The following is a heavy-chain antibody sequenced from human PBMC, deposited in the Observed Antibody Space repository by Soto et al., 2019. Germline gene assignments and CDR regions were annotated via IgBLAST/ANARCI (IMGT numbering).Heavy chain of an antibody. CDR2: IRSKTNNYAT. CDR1: GFNFSGSA. CDR3: TRRGVGTPTGDY. Sequence: EVQLVESGGGLVQPGGSLKLSCAASGFNFSGSAIHWVRQASGKGLEWVGRIRSKTNNYATALAASVKGRFTMSRDESKTTAFLQMSSLKTEAPAVSFCTRRGVGTPTGDYWGQGTLVTVFS. V-gene: IGHV3-73*01. D-gene: IGHD1-26*01. J-gene: IGHJ4*02.